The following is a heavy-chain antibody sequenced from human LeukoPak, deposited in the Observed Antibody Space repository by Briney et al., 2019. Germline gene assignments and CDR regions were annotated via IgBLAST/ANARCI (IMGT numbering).Heavy chain of an antibody. Sequence: PSETLSLTCAVYGGSFRGYYWTWIRQPPGKGLEWIGEINHSGSTNYNPSLKSRVTISVDTSKNQFSLKLSSVTAADTAVYYCARPTYSGSYYHYWGQGTLVTVSS. CDR2: INHSGST. J-gene: IGHJ4*02. CDR1: GGSFRGYY. D-gene: IGHD1-26*01. V-gene: IGHV4-34*01. CDR3: ARPTYSGSYYHY.